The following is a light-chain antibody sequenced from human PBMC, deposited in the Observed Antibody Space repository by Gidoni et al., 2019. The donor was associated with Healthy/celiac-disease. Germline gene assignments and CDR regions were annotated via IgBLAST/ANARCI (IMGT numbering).Light chain of an antibody. CDR3: NSRDSSGNPHVV. J-gene: IGLJ2*01. CDR1: SLRSYY. V-gene: IGLV3-19*01. Sequence: SSELTQDPAVSVALGQTVRITCQGDSLRSYYASWYQQKPGQAPVLVIYGKNNRPSGIPDRFSGSSSGNTASLTITGAQAEDEADYYCNSRDSSGNPHVVFGGGPKLTVL. CDR2: GKN.